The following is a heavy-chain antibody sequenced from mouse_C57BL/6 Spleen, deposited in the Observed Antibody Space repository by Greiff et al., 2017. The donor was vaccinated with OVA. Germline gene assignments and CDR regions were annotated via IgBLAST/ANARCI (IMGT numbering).Heavy chain of an antibody. CDR3: TQATLGAFDY. V-gene: IGHV1-59*01. CDR2: IDPSDSYT. CDR1: GYTFTSYW. D-gene: IGHD3-2*02. J-gene: IGHJ2*01. Sequence: VQLQQSGAELVRPGTSVKLSCKASGYTFTSYWMHWVKQRPGQGLEWIGVIDPSDSYTNYNQKFKGKATLTVDTSSSTAYMQLSSLTSEDSAVYYCTQATLGAFDYWGQGTTLTVSS.